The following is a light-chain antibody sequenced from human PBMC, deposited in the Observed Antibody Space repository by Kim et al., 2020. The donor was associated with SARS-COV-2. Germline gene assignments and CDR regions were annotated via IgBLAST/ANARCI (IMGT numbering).Light chain of an antibody. CDR1: SSNIGNNY. J-gene: IGLJ2*01. CDR3: GTWDSSLSAGV. CDR2: DNN. Sequence: SVLTQPPSVSAAPGQKVTISCSGSSSNIGNNYVSWYQQLPGTAPKLLIYDNNKRPSGIPDRFSSSKSGTSATLGITGLQTGDEADYYCGTWDSSLSAGVFGGGTQLTVL. V-gene: IGLV1-51*01.